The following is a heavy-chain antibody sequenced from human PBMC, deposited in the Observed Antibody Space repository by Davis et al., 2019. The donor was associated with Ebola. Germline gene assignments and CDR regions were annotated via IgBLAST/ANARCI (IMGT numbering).Heavy chain of an antibody. V-gene: IGHV4-59*01. Sequence: SETLSLTCTVSGGSISSSYWSWIRQPPGKGLEWIGYIYYRESTNYNPSLKSRVTISVDTSKNQFSLKLSSVTAADTAVYYCAREAYYYDSSGYSRGGFDYWGQGTLVTVSS. J-gene: IGHJ4*02. CDR1: GGSISSSY. CDR2: IYYREST. CDR3: AREAYYYDSSGYSRGGFDY. D-gene: IGHD3-22*01.